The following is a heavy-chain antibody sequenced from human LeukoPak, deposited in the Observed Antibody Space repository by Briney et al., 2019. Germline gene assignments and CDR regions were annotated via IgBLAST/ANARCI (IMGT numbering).Heavy chain of an antibody. V-gene: IGHV3-21*01. D-gene: IGHD5-12*01. CDR1: GFTFSSYS. J-gene: IGHJ6*03. CDR2: ISSSSSYI. Sequence: GGSLRLSCAASGFTFSSYSMNWVRQAPGKGLEWVSSISSSSSYIYYADSVKGRFTISRDNAKNSLYLQMNSLRVEDTAVYCCATTPYSGYDSKMGDYYYYYMDVWGKGTTVTVSS. CDR3: ATTPYSGYDSKMGDYYYYYMDV.